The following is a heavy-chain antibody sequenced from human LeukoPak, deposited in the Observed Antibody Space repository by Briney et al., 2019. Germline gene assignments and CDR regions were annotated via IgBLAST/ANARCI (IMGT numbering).Heavy chain of an antibody. Sequence: PGRSLRLSCGGSGVPFSSFTMHWVRQAPGKGLEWVAVMSYDGNNIYYAESVKGRFTISRENPKNTLYLQMNTLTTEDTALYYCARDLMADRLWGDAFNIWGQGTMVTVSA. CDR2: MSYDGNNI. CDR1: GVPFSSFT. J-gene: IGHJ3*02. V-gene: IGHV3-30-3*01. D-gene: IGHD6-6*01. CDR3: ARDLMADRLWGDAFNI.